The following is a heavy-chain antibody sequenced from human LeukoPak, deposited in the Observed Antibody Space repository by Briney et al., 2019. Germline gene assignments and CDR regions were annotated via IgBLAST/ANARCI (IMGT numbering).Heavy chain of an antibody. CDR3: ARGTYCSSTSCYPQLNY. CDR1: GYTFTSYD. Sequence: ASVKVSCKASGYTFTSYDINWVRQATGQGLEWMGWMNPNSGNTGYAQKFQGRVTITRNTSISTAYMELSSLRSEDTAVYYCARGTYCSSTSCYPQLNYGGQGTLVTVSS. CDR2: MNPNSGNT. J-gene: IGHJ4*02. D-gene: IGHD2-2*01. V-gene: IGHV1-8*03.